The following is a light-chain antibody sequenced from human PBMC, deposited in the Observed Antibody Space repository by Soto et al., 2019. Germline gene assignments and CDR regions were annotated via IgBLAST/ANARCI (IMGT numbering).Light chain of an antibody. Sequence: EIVLTQSPGTLSLSPGERATLSCRASQSVSSSYLAWYQQKPGQAPRLLIYGACRRATGIPDRFSGRGSGTDFTLTISRLEPEDFAVYYCQQYGGSPPITFAQGTRLEIK. CDR2: GAC. CDR1: QSVSSSY. CDR3: QQYGGSPPIT. J-gene: IGKJ5*01. V-gene: IGKV3-20*01.